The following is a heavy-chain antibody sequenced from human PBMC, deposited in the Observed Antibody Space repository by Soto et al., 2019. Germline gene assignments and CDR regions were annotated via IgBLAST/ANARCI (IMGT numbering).Heavy chain of an antibody. V-gene: IGHV3-30-3*01. CDR2: ISYDGSNK. Sequence: PGGSLRLSCAASGFTFSSHAMHWVRQAPGKGLEWVAVISYDGSNKYYADSVKGRFTISRDNSKNTLYLQMNSLRAEDTAVYYCARGMTTVVTTLGYWGQGTLVTVSS. CDR1: GFTFSSHA. J-gene: IGHJ4*02. D-gene: IGHD4-17*01. CDR3: ARGMTTVVTTLGY.